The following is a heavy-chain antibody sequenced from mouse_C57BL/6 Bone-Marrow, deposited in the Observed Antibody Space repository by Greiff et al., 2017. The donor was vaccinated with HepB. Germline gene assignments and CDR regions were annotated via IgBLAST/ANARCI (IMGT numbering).Heavy chain of an antibody. D-gene: IGHD2-5*01. CDR1: GYTFTDYY. CDR3: ASSKEYAMDY. CDR2: INPNNGGT. Sequence: EVQLQQSGPELVKPGASVKISCKASGYTFTDYYMNWVKQSHGKSLEWIGDINPNNGGTSYNQKFKGKATLTVDKSSSTAYMELRSLTSEDSAVYYCASSKEYAMDYWGQGTSVTVSA. J-gene: IGHJ4*01. V-gene: IGHV1-26*01.